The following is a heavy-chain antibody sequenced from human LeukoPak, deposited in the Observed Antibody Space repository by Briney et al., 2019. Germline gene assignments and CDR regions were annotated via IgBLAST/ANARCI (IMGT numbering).Heavy chain of an antibody. Sequence: SETLSLTCTVSGGSISSYYWSWIRQPPGKGLEWIGYIYYSGSTNYNPSLKSRVTISVDTSKNQFSLKLSSVTAADTAVYYCAYGSRRPGAYDYWGQGTQVTVSS. CDR3: AYGSRRPGAYDY. CDR2: IYYSGST. D-gene: IGHD2-8*02. CDR1: GGSISSYY. V-gene: IGHV4-59*01. J-gene: IGHJ4*02.